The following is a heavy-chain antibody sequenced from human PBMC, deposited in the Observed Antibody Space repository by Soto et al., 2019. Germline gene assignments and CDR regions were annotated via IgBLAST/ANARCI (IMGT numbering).Heavy chain of an antibody. Sequence: GESLKISCKGSGYSFASHWVAWVRQMPEKGLEWIGTIYPGDSDTKYSPAFRGQVTISADTSVSTAYLQWRSLEATDSAIYYCARYSGSYWNYPDFWGQGTLVTVSA. CDR2: IYPGDSDT. CDR1: GYSFASHW. D-gene: IGHD1-26*01. J-gene: IGHJ4*02. CDR3: ARYSGSYWNYPDF. V-gene: IGHV5-51*01.